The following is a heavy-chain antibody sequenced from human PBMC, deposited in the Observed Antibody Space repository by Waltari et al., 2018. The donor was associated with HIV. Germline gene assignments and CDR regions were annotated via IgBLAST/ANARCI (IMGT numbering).Heavy chain of an antibody. CDR2: ISSSGSTI. J-gene: IGHJ3*02. V-gene: IGHV3-48*03. Sequence: EVQLVESGGAVVQPGGSLRVSCAPLRFPFSSHGMYWVRQAPGRGLECVSYISSSGSTIYYADAVKGRFTISRDNAKNSLYLQMNSLRAEDTAVYYCARDRTQAFDIWGQGTMVTVSS. CDR3: ARDRTQAFDI. CDR1: RFPFSSHG.